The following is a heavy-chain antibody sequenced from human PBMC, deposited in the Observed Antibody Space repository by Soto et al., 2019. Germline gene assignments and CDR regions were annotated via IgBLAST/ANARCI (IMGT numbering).Heavy chain of an antibody. CDR3: AREGSRPYYYYGMDV. CDR2: ISTYNGDS. Sequence: QVQLVQSGAEVKKPGASVKVSCKASGYSFTTYGTAWGRRPPGKGLEWMGWISTYNGDSNYGQNLQGRVIMTTDTSTTTAYMELRSLRSDDTAVYYCAREGSRPYYYYGMDVWGQGTTVSVSS. J-gene: IGHJ6*02. D-gene: IGHD2-15*01. CDR1: GYSFTTYG. V-gene: IGHV1-18*01.